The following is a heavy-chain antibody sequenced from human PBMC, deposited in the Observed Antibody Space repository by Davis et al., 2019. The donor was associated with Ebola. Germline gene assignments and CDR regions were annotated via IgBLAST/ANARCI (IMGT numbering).Heavy chain of an antibody. Sequence: PGGSLRLSCAASGFNFSSYGMHWVRLAPGKGLEWVAVIWVDGSKKYYADSVKGRFTISRDNSKKTLFLQMNSLGVEDSAVYYCARPIYDSGTYYGETSYYYGMDVWGKGTTVTVSS. V-gene: IGHV3-33*01. J-gene: IGHJ6*04. CDR1: GFNFSSYG. D-gene: IGHD3-10*01. CDR3: ARPIYDSGTYYGETSYYYGMDV. CDR2: IWVDGSKK.